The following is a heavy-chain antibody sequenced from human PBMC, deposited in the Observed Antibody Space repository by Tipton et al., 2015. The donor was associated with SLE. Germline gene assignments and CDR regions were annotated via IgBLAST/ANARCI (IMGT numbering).Heavy chain of an antibody. V-gene: IGHV4-59*01. D-gene: IGHD3-16*02. J-gene: IGHJ2*01. CDR2: IYYSGST. Sequence: TLSLTCTVSGGSISSYYWSWIRQPPGRGLEGIGYIYYSGSTNYNPSLKSRVTISVDTSKNQFSLKLSSVTAADTAVYYCATSPRGLHLGELSLYWYFDLWGRGTLVTVSS. CDR1: GGSISSYY. CDR3: ATSPRGLHLGELSLYWYFDL.